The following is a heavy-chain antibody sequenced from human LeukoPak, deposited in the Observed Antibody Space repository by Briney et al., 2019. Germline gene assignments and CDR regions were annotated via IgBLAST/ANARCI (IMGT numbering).Heavy chain of an antibody. CDR2: IIPIFGTA. J-gene: IGHJ4*02. Sequence: SVKVSCKASGYTFTGYYMHWVRQAPGQGLEWMGGIIPIFGTANYAQKFQGRVTITADESTSTAYMELSSLRSEDTAVYYCARDGDYWGQGTLVTVSS. V-gene: IGHV1-69*13. CDR3: ARDGDY. CDR1: GYTFTGYY.